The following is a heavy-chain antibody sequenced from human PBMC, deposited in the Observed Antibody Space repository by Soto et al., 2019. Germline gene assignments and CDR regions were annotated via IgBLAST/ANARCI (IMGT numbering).Heavy chain of an antibody. Sequence: GGSLRLSCAASGFTFSSYAMSWVRQAPGKGLEWVSAISGSGGSTYYADSVKGRFTISRDNSKNTLYLQMNSLRAEDTAVYYCAKQVQPYCSSTSCYSGPYYMDVWGKGTTVTVSS. V-gene: IGHV3-23*01. CDR1: GFTFSSYA. J-gene: IGHJ6*03. D-gene: IGHD2-2*01. CDR3: AKQVQPYCSSTSCYSGPYYMDV. CDR2: ISGSGGST.